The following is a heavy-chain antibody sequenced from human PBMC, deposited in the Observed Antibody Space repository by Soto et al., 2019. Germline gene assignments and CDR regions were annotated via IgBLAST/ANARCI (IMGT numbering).Heavy chain of an antibody. D-gene: IGHD4-17*01. CDR2: ISGSGGST. Sequence: RLSCAASGFTFRSYAMSCVRQAPGKGLEWVSAISGSGGSTYYADSVKGRFTISRDNPKNTLYLQMNSLRAEDTAVYYCAKTPTVTTIFLLDYWGQGTLVTVSS. CDR1: GFTFRSYA. V-gene: IGHV3-23*01. J-gene: IGHJ4*02. CDR3: AKTPTVTTIFLLDY.